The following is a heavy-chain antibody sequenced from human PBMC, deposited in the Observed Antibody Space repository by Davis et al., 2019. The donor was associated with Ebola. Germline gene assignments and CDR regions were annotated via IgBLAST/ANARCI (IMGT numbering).Heavy chain of an antibody. CDR1: GYIFTSYA. V-gene: IGHV1-3*01. CDR3: ARVIGLTVNWFDP. CDR2: INAVNGNT. D-gene: IGHD2-15*01. J-gene: IGHJ5*02. Sequence: ASVKVSCKASGYIFTSYAMHWVRQAPGQRLEWMGWINAVNGNTKYSQKFRGRVTITRDTSVSTAYMELSSLRSEDTAVYYCARVIGLTVNWFDPWGQGTLVTVSS.